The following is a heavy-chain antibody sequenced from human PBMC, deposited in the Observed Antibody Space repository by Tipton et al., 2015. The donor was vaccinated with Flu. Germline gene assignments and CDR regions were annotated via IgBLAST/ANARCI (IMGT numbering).Heavy chain of an antibody. CDR1: GGSISSYY. V-gene: IGHV4-59*08. CDR2: IYHSGST. CDR3: ARTIVVVPAAMMWFDP. J-gene: IGHJ5*02. Sequence: TLSLTCTVSGGSISSYYWSWIRQPPGKGLEWIGYIYHSGSTYYNPSLKSRVTISVDTSKNQFSLKLSSVTAADTAVYYCARTIVVVPAAMMWFDPWGQGTLVTVSS. D-gene: IGHD2-2*01.